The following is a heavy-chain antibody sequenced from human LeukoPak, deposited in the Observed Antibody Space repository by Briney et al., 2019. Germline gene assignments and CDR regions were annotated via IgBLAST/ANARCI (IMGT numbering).Heavy chain of an antibody. CDR3: ARDYCSTTTCLDY. CDR1: GFTFSNYG. V-gene: IGHV3-33*01. J-gene: IGHJ4*02. CDR2: IWYDGSKK. Sequence: PGGSLRLSCAASGFTFSNYGMQWVRQAPGQGLEWVAVIWYDGSKKYYADSVKGRFIISRDDSKNTLYLQMNSLRAEDTAVYYCARDYCSTTTCLDYWGQGTLVTVSS. D-gene: IGHD2-2*01.